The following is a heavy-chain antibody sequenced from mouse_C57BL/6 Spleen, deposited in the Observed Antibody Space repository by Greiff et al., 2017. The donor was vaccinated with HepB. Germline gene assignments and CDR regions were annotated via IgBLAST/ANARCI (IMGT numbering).Heavy chain of an antibody. Sequence: QVQLQQPGAELVKPGASVKLSCKASGYTFTSYWMYWVKQRPGQGLEWIGMIHPNSGSTNYNEKFKSKATLTEDKYSSTAYMQLSSLTSEDSAVYYCARDDGYYEDYWGQGTTLTVSS. CDR1: GYTFTSYW. J-gene: IGHJ2*01. CDR3: ARDDGYYEDY. D-gene: IGHD2-3*01. CDR2: IHPNSGST. V-gene: IGHV1-64*01.